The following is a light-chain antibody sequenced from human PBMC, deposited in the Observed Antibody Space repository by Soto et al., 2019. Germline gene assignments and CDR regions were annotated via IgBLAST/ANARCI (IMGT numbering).Light chain of an antibody. V-gene: IGLV1-47*01. J-gene: IGLJ1*01. CDR3: CSYAGSSTFERYV. CDR1: SSNIGSNF. CDR2: RNN. Sequence: QSVLTQPPSASGTPGQRVTISCSGSSSNIGSNFVYWYQQFPGTAPKLLIYRNNQRPSGVSNRFSGSKSGNTASLTISGLQAEDEADYYCCSYAGSSTFERYVFGTGTKLTVL.